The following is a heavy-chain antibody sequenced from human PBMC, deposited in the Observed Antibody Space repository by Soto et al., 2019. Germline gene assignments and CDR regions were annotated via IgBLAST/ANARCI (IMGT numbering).Heavy chain of an antibody. CDR1: GASISSDDYY. J-gene: IGHJ4*02. CDR2: IYHTGRT. D-gene: IGHD6-6*01. Sequence: SETLSLTCNVSGASISSDDYYWTWIRQPPGKGLEWIGYIYHTGRTSYNPALRSRLTISIDRSKNQFSLTLSSVSAAGTALYYCARDQSSSPDFFDYWGQGTLVTVSS. CDR3: ARDQSSSPDFFDY. V-gene: IGHV4-30-4*01.